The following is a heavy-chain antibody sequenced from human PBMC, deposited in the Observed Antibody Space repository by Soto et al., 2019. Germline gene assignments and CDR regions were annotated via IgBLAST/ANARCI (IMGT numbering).Heavy chain of an antibody. CDR1: GGSISSSSYY. CDR2: INYSGST. D-gene: IGHD2-21*02. V-gene: IGHV4-39*02. J-gene: IGHJ5*02. CDR3: TSALTVTASYNWFDP. Sequence: PSETLSLTCSVSGGSISSSSYYWGWIRQPPGKGLEWIGSINYSGSTYYNPSLKSRVTISVDTSKNHFSLKLRSVTAADAAVYYCTSALTVTASYNWFDPWGQGTLVTVSS.